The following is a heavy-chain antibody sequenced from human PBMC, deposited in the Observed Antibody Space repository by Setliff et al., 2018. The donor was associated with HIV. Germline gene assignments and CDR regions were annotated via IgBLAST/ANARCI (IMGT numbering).Heavy chain of an antibody. D-gene: IGHD3-22*01. CDR2: IHYSGTT. Sequence: SETLSLTCTVSGASISSGGFYWNWIRLHPGKGLEWIGYIHYSGTTYYNPSLKSRVIISVDTSKNQFSLKLSSVTAADTAVYYCARVRGDDTSGHVDYWGQGTLVTVSS. CDR3: ARVRGDDTSGHVDY. J-gene: IGHJ4*02. CDR1: GASISSGGFY. V-gene: IGHV4-31*03.